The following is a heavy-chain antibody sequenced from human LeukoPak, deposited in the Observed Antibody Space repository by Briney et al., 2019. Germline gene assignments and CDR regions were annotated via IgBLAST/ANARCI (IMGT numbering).Heavy chain of an antibody. V-gene: IGHV4-38-2*02. CDR2: TSHDGSS. Sequence: PSETLSLTCTVSGYSISRSYLWGWVRQPPAKAPEWIGSTSHDGSSYQNPSLKSRVSISIDTSKNQFSLKVTSLTAADTAVYYCVRGELGDFDNWGQGILVTVSS. CDR3: VRGELGDFDN. J-gene: IGHJ4*02. D-gene: IGHD7-27*01. CDR1: GYSISRSYL.